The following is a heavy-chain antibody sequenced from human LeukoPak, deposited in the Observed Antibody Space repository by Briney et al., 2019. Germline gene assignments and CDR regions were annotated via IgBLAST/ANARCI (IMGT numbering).Heavy chain of an antibody. J-gene: IGHJ4*02. V-gene: IGHV1-2*02. CDR3: ARDRDYGDHEYYFDY. Sequence: ASVKVSCKASGYTXTGYYMHRVRQAPGHGLEWMGWINPNSGGTNYAQKFQGSVTMTRDTSISTAYMELSRLRSDDTAVYYCARDRDYGDHEYYFDYWGQGNLVTVSS. CDR2: INPNSGGT. CDR1: GYTXTGYY. D-gene: IGHD4-17*01.